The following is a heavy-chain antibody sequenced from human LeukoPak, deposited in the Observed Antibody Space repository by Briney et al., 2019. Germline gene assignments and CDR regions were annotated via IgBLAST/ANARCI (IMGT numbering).Heavy chain of an antibody. V-gene: IGHV1-8*01. J-gene: IGHJ4*02. CDR1: GYTFTSYD. Sequence: ASVKVSCKASGYTFTSYDINWVRQATGQGLEWMGWMNPNSGNTGYAQNFQGRVTMTRDMSTSTVYMELSGLTSDDTAVYFCTRGQCTGGTCYHFDYWGQGTLVTVSS. CDR3: TRGQCTGGTCYHFDY. CDR2: MNPNSGNT. D-gene: IGHD2-15*01.